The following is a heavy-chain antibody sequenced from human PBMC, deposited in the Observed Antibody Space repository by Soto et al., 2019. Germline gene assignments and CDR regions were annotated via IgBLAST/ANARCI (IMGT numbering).Heavy chain of an antibody. D-gene: IGHD5-18*01. V-gene: IGHV3-30-3*01. Sequence: QVQLVESGGGVVQPGRSLRLSCAASGFTFSSYAMHWVRQAPGKGLGWVAVISYDGSNKYYADSVKGRFTISRDNSKNTLYLQMNSLRAEDTAVYYCARDWIRAVLWFDPWGQGTLVTVS. CDR3: ARDWIRAVLWFDP. J-gene: IGHJ5*02. CDR2: ISYDGSNK. CDR1: GFTFSSYA.